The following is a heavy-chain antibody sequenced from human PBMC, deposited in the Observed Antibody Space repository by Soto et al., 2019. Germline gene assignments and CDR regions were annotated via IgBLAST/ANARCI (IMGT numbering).Heavy chain of an antibody. CDR2: INHSGST. Sequence: SETLSLTCAVYGGSFSGYYWSWIRQPPGKGLEWIGEINHSGSTNYNPSLKSRVTISVDTSKNQFSLKLSSVTAADTAVYYCARGAVGIAAAGKRGPYYYYGMDVWGQGTTVTVSS. CDR3: ARGAVGIAAAGKRGPYYYYGMDV. CDR1: GGSFSGYY. J-gene: IGHJ6*02. V-gene: IGHV4-34*01. D-gene: IGHD6-13*01.